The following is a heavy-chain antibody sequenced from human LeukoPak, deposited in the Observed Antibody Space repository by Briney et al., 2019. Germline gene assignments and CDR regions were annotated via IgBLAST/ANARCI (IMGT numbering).Heavy chain of an antibody. Sequence: SETLSLTCAVSGGSISNFYWSWIRQHPGKGLEWIGYIHYNGNTYYNPSLKSRVTISVDTSKNQFSLKLSSVTAADTAVFYCARGAMGGANWFDPWGQGTLVTVSS. J-gene: IGHJ5*02. CDR1: GGSISNFY. D-gene: IGHD5-18*01. CDR2: IHYNGNT. V-gene: IGHV4-31*11. CDR3: ARGAMGGANWFDP.